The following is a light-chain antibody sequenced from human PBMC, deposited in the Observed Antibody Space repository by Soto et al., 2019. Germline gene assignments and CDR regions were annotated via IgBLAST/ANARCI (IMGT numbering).Light chain of an antibody. CDR3: TSYTSSSTVL. V-gene: IGLV2-14*01. CDR1: SSDVGGYNY. J-gene: IGLJ3*02. CDR2: DVR. Sequence: QSALTQPASVSGSPGQSITISCTGTSSDVGGYNYVSWYQQHPGKAPKLMIYDVRNRPSGISNRFSGSKSGNTASLTIFGLQAEDEADYYCTSYTSSSTVLFGGGTKLTVL.